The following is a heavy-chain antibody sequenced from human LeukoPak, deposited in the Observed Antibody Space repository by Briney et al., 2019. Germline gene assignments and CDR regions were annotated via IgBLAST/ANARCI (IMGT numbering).Heavy chain of an antibody. CDR1: GFTFSNYW. V-gene: IGHV3-74*01. J-gene: IGHJ4*02. D-gene: IGHD3-3*01. CDR2: IRGDGTIT. CDR3: AKENDFVY. Sequence: GGSLRLSCAASGFTFSNYWMHWVRQAPGKGLVWVSRIRGDGTITSYADSVKGRFTISRDNSKNTLYLQMNSLRADDTAVYYCAKENDFVYWGQGTLVTVSS.